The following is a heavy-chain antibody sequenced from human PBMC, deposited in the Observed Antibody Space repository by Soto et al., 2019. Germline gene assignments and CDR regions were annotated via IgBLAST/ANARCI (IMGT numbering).Heavy chain of an antibody. V-gene: IGHV3-33*06. CDR2: IWFDGSYK. D-gene: IGHD3-22*01. CDR1: GFSFSNFC. J-gene: IGHJ4*02. Sequence: GGYLRLSCAAFGFSFSNFCMHWVRQAPGKGLEWVAVIWFDGSYKYYADSVKGRFTISRDNSKNTLYLQMDSLRAEDTAVYYCVKSFFYDSSGYHYGLFYHWGQGALVTVSS. CDR3: VKSFFYDSSGYHYGLFYH.